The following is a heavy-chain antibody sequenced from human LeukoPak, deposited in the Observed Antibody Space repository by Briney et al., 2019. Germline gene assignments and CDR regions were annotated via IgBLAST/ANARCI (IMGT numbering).Heavy chain of an antibody. CDR2: IYYSGST. CDR1: GGSISSSSYY. V-gene: IGHV4-39*07. J-gene: IGHJ6*02. Sequence: SETLSLTCTVSGGSISSSSYYWGWIRQPPGKGLEWIGSIYYSGSTYYNPSLKSRVTISVDTSKNQFSLKLSSVTAADTAVYYCARVFAFDYGSGIYYYYGMDVWGQGTTVTVSS. D-gene: IGHD3-10*01. CDR3: ARVFAFDYGSGIYYYYGMDV.